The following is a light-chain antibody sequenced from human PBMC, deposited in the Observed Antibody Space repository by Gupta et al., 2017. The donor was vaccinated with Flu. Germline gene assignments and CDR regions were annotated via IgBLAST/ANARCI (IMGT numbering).Light chain of an antibody. CDR2: EVT. CDR3: RSYADSKSL. J-gene: IGLJ3*02. Sequence: GTSSDVGNYNLVSWYQQHSGKAPKLMIYEVTKRPSGVSNRFSGSKSGNTASLTISGLQPDDEADYYCRSYADSKSLFGGGTKVTVL. CDR1: SSDVGNYNL. V-gene: IGLV2-23*02.